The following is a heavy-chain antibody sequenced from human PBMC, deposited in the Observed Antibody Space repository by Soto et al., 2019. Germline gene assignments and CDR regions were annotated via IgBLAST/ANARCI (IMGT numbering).Heavy chain of an antibody. CDR2: ISHSDGST. D-gene: IGHD2-2*01. V-gene: IGHV3-23*01. Sequence: EVELLESGGGSVQPGGSLRLSCAASGFTFSSYAMSWVRQAPGKGLEWVSAISHSDGSTFYTDSVKGRFLISRENSRKTLHLEMCRLRAEDTAVYYCAKAVSTSCKNACEFDYWGRGTLVIVST. CDR1: GFTFSSYA. J-gene: IGHJ4*02. CDR3: AKAVSTSCKNACEFDY.